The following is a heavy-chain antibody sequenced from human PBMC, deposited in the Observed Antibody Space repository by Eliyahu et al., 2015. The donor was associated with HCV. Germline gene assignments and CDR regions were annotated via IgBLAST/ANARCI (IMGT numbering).Heavy chain of an antibody. CDR2: SYYSGGT. J-gene: IGHJ4*02. Sequence: QLQLQESGPGLVKPSETLSLTCTVSGGSISSSSYYWGWIRQPPGKGGWWGVGSYYSGGTYYNPSLKSRVTISVDTSKNQFSLKLSSVTAADTAVYYCRVYAHKLRYFDWLFDYWGQGTLVTVSS. D-gene: IGHD3-9*01. CDR3: RVYAHKLRYFDWLFDY. V-gene: IGHV4-39*01. CDR1: GGSISSSSYY.